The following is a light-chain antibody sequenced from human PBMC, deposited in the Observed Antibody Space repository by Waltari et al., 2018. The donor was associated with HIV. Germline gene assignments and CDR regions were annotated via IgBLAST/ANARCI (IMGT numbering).Light chain of an antibody. J-gene: IGLJ3*02. Sequence: QSVLTQPPSVSGAPGQRVTISCTGSSSNIGARYDAHWYQQFPRTPPKLVIFANTTRPAGIPDRFSGSKSVTSASLVITGVQAEDEADYYCQSYDSSLNAWVFGGGTKLTVL. CDR3: QSYDSSLNAWV. CDR2: ANT. V-gene: IGLV1-40*01. CDR1: SSNIGARYD.